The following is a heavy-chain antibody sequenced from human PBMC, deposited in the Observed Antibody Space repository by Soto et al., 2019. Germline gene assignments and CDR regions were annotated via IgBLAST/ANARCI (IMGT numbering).Heavy chain of an antibody. J-gene: IGHJ6*02. CDR3: AGRSYYYYGMDV. CDR2: INHSGST. D-gene: IGHD1-26*01. CDR1: GGSFRGYY. Sequence: SLTCSVYGGSFRGYYWSWIRQPPGKGLEWIGEINHSGSTNYNPSLKSRVTISVDTSKNQFSLKLSSVTAADTAVYYCAGRSYYYYGMDVWGQGTTVTVSS. V-gene: IGHV4-34*01.